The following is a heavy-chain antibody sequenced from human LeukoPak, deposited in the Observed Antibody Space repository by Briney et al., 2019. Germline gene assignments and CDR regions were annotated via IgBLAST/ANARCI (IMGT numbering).Heavy chain of an antibody. Sequence: GRSLRLSCAASGFPFSNYAMHWVRQAPGKELEWVAVVSYDGSDKSYADCVKGRFTISRDNSNNTLYLQMNSLRAEDTAVYYCARDRSWELHINWYFALGGRGTLVTVP. J-gene: IGHJ2*01. V-gene: IGHV3-30-3*01. D-gene: IGHD1-26*01. CDR2: VSYDGSDK. CDR1: GFPFSNYA. CDR3: ARDRSWELHINWYFAL.